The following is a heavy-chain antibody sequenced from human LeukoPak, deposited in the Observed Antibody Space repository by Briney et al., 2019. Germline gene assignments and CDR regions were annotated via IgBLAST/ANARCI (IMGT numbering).Heavy chain of an antibody. CDR3: AREEQWLVHGCFDY. Sequence: SSRTLSLTCAASGYTISSYTRHWVRQPPGKGLQWVAVISYDGSNKYYADSVKGRVTISRDNSKNTLYLQMNSLRAEDTAVYYYAREEQWLVHGCFDYWGQGTLVTVSS. J-gene: IGHJ4*02. CDR2: ISYDGSNK. D-gene: IGHD6-19*01. CDR1: GYTISSYT. V-gene: IGHV3-30-3*01.